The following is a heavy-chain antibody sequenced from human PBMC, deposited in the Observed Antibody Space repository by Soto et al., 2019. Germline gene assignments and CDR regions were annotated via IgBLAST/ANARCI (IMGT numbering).Heavy chain of an antibody. Sequence: QVQLVESGGGVVQPGRSLRLSCAASGFTFSSYAMHWVRQATGKGLEWVAVISYDGSNKYYADSVKGRFTISRDNFKNTLYLQMNSLRAEDTAVYYCARDKSPYSSGWHNRHFDYWCQGTLVTVSS. CDR3: ARDKSPYSSGWHNRHFDY. CDR1: GFTFSSYA. CDR2: ISYDGSNK. J-gene: IGHJ4*02. D-gene: IGHD6-19*01. V-gene: IGHV3-30-3*01.